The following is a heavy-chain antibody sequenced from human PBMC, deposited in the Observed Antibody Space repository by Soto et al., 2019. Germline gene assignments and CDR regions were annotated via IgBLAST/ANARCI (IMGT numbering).Heavy chain of an antibody. CDR1: GGSISSGGYY. J-gene: IGHJ6*02. Sequence: SETLSLTCTVSGGSISSGGYYWSWIRQHPGKGLEWIGYIYYSGSTYYNPSLKSRVTISVDTSKNQFSLKLSSVTAADTAVYYCARDLPDTAMPDYYYYGMDVWGQGTTVTVYS. CDR3: ARDLPDTAMPDYYYYGMDV. D-gene: IGHD5-18*01. CDR2: IYYSGST. V-gene: IGHV4-31*03.